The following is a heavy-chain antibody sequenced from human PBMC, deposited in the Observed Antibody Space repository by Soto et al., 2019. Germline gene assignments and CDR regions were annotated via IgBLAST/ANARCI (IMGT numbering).Heavy chain of an antibody. CDR1: GGTFSSYA. V-gene: IGHV1-69*13. Sequence: ASVKVTCKASGGTFSSYALSWVRQAPGQGLEWMGGIIPIFGTANYAQKFQGRVTITADESTSTAYMELSSLRSEDTAVYYCARDMASSSPYFDYWGQGTLVTVSS. D-gene: IGHD3-10*01. J-gene: IGHJ4*02. CDR2: IIPIFGTA. CDR3: ARDMASSSPYFDY.